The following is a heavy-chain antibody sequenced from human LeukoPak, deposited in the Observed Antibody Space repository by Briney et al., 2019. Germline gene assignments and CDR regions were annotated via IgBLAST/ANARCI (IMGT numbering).Heavy chain of an antibody. CDR2: IHHSGIT. Sequence: PSETLSLTCTVSGGSISNFYWGWIRQPPGKGLESIGYIHHSGITKYNPSLKSRVTMSVDTSKNQFSLNLSSVTAADTAVYYCARSYCSSTTCDFYNGMDVWGQGTTVTVSS. J-gene: IGHJ6*02. CDR1: GGSISNFY. V-gene: IGHV4-59*08. D-gene: IGHD2-2*01. CDR3: ARSYCSSTTCDFYNGMDV.